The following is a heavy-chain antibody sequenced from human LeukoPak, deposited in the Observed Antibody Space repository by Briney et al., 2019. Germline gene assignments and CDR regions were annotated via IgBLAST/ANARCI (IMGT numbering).Heavy chain of an antibody. CDR1: VFTSCKAW. V-gene: IGHV3-15*01. CDR3: TFRADY. CDR2: IKSKTDGGTT. J-gene: IGHJ4*02. Sequence: VGCLRLSRAPSVFTSCKAWMSWGRPAPGKGLAWVGRIKSKTDGGTTDYAAPVEGRFTISRDDSKNTLYLQMNSLKTEDTAVYYCTFRADYWGQGTLVTVSS.